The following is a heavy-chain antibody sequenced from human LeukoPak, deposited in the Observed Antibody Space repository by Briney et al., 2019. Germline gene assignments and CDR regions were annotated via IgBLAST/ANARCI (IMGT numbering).Heavy chain of an antibody. CDR1: GFTFSSYW. CDR2: INSDGSST. D-gene: IGHD3-10*01. CDR3: AREDEVRATYYGMDV. J-gene: IGHJ6*02. Sequence: GGSLRLSCAASGFTFSSYWMHWVRQAQGQGLVWVSRINSDGSSTSYANSVKGRFTISRDNAKNTLYLQMNSLRAEDTAVYYCAREDEVRATYYGMDVWGQGTTVTVSS. V-gene: IGHV3-74*01.